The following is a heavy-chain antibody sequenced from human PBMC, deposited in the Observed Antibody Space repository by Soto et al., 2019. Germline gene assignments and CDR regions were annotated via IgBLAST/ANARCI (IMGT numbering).Heavy chain of an antibody. Sequence: ASVKVSCKASGYTFTSYYMHWVRQAPGQRLEWMGIINPSGGSTSYAQKFQGRVTMTRDTSTSTVYMELSSLRSEDTAVYYCARVAQYYDFWSGYSTSSYYGMDVWGQGTTVTVSS. V-gene: IGHV1-46*01. CDR2: INPSGGST. J-gene: IGHJ6*02. CDR1: GYTFTSYY. D-gene: IGHD3-3*01. CDR3: ARVAQYYDFWSGYSTSSYYGMDV.